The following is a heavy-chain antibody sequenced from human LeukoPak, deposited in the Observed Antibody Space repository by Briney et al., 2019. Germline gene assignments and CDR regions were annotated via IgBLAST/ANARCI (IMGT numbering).Heavy chain of an antibody. V-gene: IGHV3-30*02. CDR3: AKSGAPFFFDY. J-gene: IGHJ4*02. Sequence: GGSLRLSCAASGFTFSSNGMHWVRQAPGKGLEWVVFIRYDGSNEYYADSVKGRFTISRDTSKNTLYLQMNSLRAEDTAVYSCAKSGAPFFFDYWGQGTLVTVSS. CDR2: IRYDGSNE. CDR1: GFTFSSNG. D-gene: IGHD3-10*01.